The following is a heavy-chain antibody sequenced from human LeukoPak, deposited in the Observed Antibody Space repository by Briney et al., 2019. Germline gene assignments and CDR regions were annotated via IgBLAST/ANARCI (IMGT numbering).Heavy chain of an antibody. CDR1: GFTFSGCG. Sequence: GGSLRLSCAASGFTFSGCGMHWVRQAPGKGLEWVAFIWYDGRDKYYADSVKGRFTISRDNSKNTLYLQMNSLRAEDTAVYYCARGRGLPIDYWGQGTLVTVSS. CDR3: ARGRGLPIDY. V-gene: IGHV3-30*02. D-gene: IGHD3-16*01. J-gene: IGHJ4*02. CDR2: IWYDGRDK.